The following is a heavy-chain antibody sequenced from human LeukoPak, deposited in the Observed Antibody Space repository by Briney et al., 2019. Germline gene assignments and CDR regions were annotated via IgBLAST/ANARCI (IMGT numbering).Heavy chain of an antibody. CDR2: IYYSGST. D-gene: IGHD6-6*01. CDR1: GGSISSYY. J-gene: IGHJ5*02. V-gene: IGHV4-59*01. Sequence: SETLSLTCTVSGGSISSYYWSWIRQPPGKGLEWIGYIYYSGSTNYNPSLKGRVTISVDTSKNQFSLKLSSVTAADTAVYYCARQAPTDWFDPWGQGTLVTVSS. CDR3: ARQAPTDWFDP.